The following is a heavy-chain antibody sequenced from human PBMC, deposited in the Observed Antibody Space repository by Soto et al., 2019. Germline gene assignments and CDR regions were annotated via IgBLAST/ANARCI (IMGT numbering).Heavy chain of an antibody. CDR2: IYYSGST. CDR1: GGSISRYY. Sequence: PSETLSLTCTVSGGSISRYYWSWIRQPPGKGLEWIGHIYYSGSTNSNPSLASRVTISVDMSRNQFSLKLNSVTAADTAVYYCARSDCTGTFCHYYFDYWGQGTLVTVSS. D-gene: IGHD2-8*02. V-gene: IGHV4-59*01. J-gene: IGHJ4*02. CDR3: ARSDCTGTFCHYYFDY.